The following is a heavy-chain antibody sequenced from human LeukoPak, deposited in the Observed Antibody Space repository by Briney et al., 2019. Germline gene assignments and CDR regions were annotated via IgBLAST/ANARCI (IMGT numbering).Heavy chain of an antibody. Sequence: ASETLSLTCTVSGGSISSSSYYWGWIRQPPGKGLEWIGSIYYSGSTYYNPSPKSRVTISVDTSKNQFSLKLSSVTAADTAVYYCARATAAAGYFDYWGQGTLVTVSS. CDR1: GGSISSSSYY. D-gene: IGHD6-13*01. J-gene: IGHJ4*02. CDR3: ARATAAAGYFDY. CDR2: IYYSGST. V-gene: IGHV4-39*07.